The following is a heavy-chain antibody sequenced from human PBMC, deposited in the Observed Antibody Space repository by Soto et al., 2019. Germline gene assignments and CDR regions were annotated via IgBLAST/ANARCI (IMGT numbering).Heavy chain of an antibody. J-gene: IGHJ3*02. CDR1: GGSISSCDYY. D-gene: IGHD3-22*01. CDR3: ARAPYYYDSSGAHGAFDI. CDR2: IYYSGST. Sequence: SETLSLTCTVSGGSISSCDYYWSWIRQPPGKGLEWIGYIYYSGSTYYNPSLKSRVTISVDTSKNQFSLKLSSVTAADTAVYYCARAPYYYDSSGAHGAFDIWGQGTMVTVSS. V-gene: IGHV4-30-4*01.